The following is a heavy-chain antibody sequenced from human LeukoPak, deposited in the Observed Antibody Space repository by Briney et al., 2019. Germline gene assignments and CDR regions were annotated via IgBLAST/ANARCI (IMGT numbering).Heavy chain of an antibody. Sequence: GGSLRLSCAASGFTFSSYAMHWVRQAPGKGLEWVAVISYDGSNKYYADSVKGRFTISRDNSKNTLYLQMNSLRAEDTAVYYCARDSAYYDSSGYFDYRGQGTLVTVSS. V-gene: IGHV3-30-3*01. CDR1: GFTFSSYA. CDR3: ARDSAYYDSSGYFDY. CDR2: ISYDGSNK. J-gene: IGHJ4*02. D-gene: IGHD3-22*01.